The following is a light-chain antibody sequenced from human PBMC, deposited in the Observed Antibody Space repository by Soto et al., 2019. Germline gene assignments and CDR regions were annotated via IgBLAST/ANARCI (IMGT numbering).Light chain of an antibody. CDR1: QDIRNE. CDR2: GAS. J-gene: IGKJ2*01. CDR3: LQDYNYPRT. V-gene: IGKV1-6*01. Sequence: AIQMTQSPSSLSASVGDRVTITCRASQDIRNELGWYQQKSGTAPKLLIYGASNLQSGVPSRFSGSGSGTDFTLTISSLQPEDFATHYCLQDYNYPRTFGQGTNLEI.